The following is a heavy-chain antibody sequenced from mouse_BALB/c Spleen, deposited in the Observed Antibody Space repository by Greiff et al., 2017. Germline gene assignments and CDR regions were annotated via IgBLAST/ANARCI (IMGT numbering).Heavy chain of an antibody. CDR3: ASQLGPHYAMDY. D-gene: IGHD3-1*01. CDR1: GYAFTNYL. V-gene: IGHV1-54*01. J-gene: IGHJ4*01. CDR2: INPGSGGT. Sequence: VQLQQSGAELVRPGTSVKVSCKASGYAFTNYLIEWVKQRPGQGLEWIGVINPGSGGTNYNEKFKGKATLTADKSSSTAYMQLSSLTSDDSAVSFCASQLGPHYAMDYWGQGTSVTVSS.